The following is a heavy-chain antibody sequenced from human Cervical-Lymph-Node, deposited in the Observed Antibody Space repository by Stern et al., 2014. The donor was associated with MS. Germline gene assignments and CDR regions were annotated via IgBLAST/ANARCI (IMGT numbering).Heavy chain of an antibody. CDR1: GGSISNRNW. D-gene: IGHD6-13*01. CDR2: IWHSGHT. Sequence: QLQLQESGPGLVKPSGTLSLTCAVSGGSISNRNWWSWVRQSPGKGLEWIGEIWHSGHTTYNQSLKSRLNMSVDKSNNQLSLELSSVTAADTAVYYCVRRGGPQLVHFDYWGHGIQVTVSS. V-gene: IGHV4-4*02. J-gene: IGHJ4*01. CDR3: VRRGGPQLVHFDY.